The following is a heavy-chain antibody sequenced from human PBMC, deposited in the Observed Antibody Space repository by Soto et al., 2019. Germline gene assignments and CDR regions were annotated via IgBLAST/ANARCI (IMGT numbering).Heavy chain of an antibody. CDR3: ARTLYCGGDCYRRTTLDY. CDR2: INPSGGST. D-gene: IGHD2-21*01. CDR1: GYTFTSYY. V-gene: IGHV1-46*01. J-gene: IGHJ4*02. Sequence: ASVKVSCKASGYTFTSYYMHWVRQAPGQGLEWMGIINPSGGSTSYAQKFQGRVTMTRDTSTSTVYMELSSLRSEDTAVYYCARTLYCGGDCYRRTTLDYWGQGTLVTVSS.